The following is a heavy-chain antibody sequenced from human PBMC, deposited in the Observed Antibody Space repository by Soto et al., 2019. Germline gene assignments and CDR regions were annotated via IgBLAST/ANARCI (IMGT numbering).Heavy chain of an antibody. V-gene: IGHV3-15*01. CDR1: GFTFSNAW. CDR2: LKSKTDGGTT. CDR3: TTYRMTKRGSSAFDI. D-gene: IGHD3-10*01. Sequence: GGSLRLSCAASGFTFSNAWMSWVRQAPGKGLEWVGRLKSKTDGGTTDYAAPVKGRFTISRDDSKNTLYLLMNSLKTEDTAVYCCTTYRMTKRGSSAFDIWGQGTMVTVSS. J-gene: IGHJ3*02.